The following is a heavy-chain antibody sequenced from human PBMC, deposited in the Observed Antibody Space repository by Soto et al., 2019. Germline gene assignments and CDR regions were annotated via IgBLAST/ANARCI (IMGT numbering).Heavy chain of an antibody. CDR1: GFTFGDYA. J-gene: IGHJ6*02. Sequence: GGSLRLSCTASGFTFGDYAMSWFRQAPGKGLEWVGFIRSKAYGGTTEYAASVKGRFTISRDDSKSIAYLQMNSLKTEDTAVYYCTREQLPFLHPDYYYYGMDVWGQGTTVTVSS. V-gene: IGHV3-49*03. D-gene: IGHD1-7*01. CDR2: IRSKAYGGTT. CDR3: TREQLPFLHPDYYYYGMDV.